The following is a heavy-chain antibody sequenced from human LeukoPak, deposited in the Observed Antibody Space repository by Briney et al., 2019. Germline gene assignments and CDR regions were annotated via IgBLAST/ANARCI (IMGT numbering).Heavy chain of an antibody. CDR2: ISWNSGSI. CDR3: AKSVRWELPDVLDY. Sequence: GGSLRLSCAASGFTFDDYAMHWVRQAPGKGLEWVSGISWNSGSIGYADSVKGRFTISRDNAKNSLYLQMNSLRAEDTALYYCAKSVRWELPDVLDYWGQGTLVTVSS. D-gene: IGHD1-26*01. V-gene: IGHV3-9*01. J-gene: IGHJ4*02. CDR1: GFTFDDYA.